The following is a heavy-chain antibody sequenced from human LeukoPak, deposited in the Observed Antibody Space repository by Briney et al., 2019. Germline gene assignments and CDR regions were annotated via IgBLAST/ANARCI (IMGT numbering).Heavy chain of an antibody. V-gene: IGHV1-18*01. D-gene: IGHD6-13*01. Sequence: GASVKVSCKASGYTFTSYGISWVRQAPGQGLEWMGWIIAYNGNTNYAQKLQGRVTMTTDTSTSTAYMELRSLRSDDTAVYYCARDRGAAAGKGDYYYYYMDVWGKGTTVTISS. J-gene: IGHJ6*03. CDR2: IIAYNGNT. CDR1: GYTFTSYG. CDR3: ARDRGAAAGKGDYYYYYMDV.